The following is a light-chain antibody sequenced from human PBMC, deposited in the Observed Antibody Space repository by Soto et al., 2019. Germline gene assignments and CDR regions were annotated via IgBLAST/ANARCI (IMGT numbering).Light chain of an antibody. CDR3: QQLRSFPQT. V-gene: IGKV1-9*01. CDR2: AAS. Sequence: DIQLTQSPSSLSASVGDRVTITCRASQGMSSVSAWYQQRPGQAPKLLIYAASTLLRGVPSRFSGSGSGTEFTLTISSLQPEDSATYYCQQLRSFPQTFGQGTKVDI. J-gene: IGKJ1*01. CDR1: QGMSSV.